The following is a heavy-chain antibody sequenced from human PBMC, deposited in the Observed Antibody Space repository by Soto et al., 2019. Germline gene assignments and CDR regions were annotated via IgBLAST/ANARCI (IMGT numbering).Heavy chain of an antibody. Sequence: EVQLVASGGGLVQPGGSLKLSCAASGFTFSGSAMHWVRQASGTGLEWVGRIRSKANSYAKAYAASVKGRFTIPRDDSKNTPYLQTNSLKTDDTAVYYCTKRGYDESYYYMDVWGRGTTVTVSS. J-gene: IGHJ6*03. D-gene: IGHD3-3*01. CDR2: IRSKANSYAK. CDR3: TKRGYDESYYYMDV. V-gene: IGHV3-73*01. CDR1: GFTFSGSA.